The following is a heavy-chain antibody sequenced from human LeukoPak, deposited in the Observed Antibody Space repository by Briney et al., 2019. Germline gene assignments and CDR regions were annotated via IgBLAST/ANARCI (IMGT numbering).Heavy chain of an antibody. CDR3: ARPSGTYPWFDP. CDR1: GFTFSNYW. J-gene: IGHJ5*02. CDR2: INTDGGTT. D-gene: IGHD1-26*01. V-gene: IGHV3-74*01. Sequence: PGGSLRLSCAASGFTFSNYWMHWVRRAPGKGLVWVSRINTDGGTTSYADSVKGRFTISRDNGKNTLYLQMNSLRAEDTAVYYCARPSGTYPWFDPWGQGTLVTVSS.